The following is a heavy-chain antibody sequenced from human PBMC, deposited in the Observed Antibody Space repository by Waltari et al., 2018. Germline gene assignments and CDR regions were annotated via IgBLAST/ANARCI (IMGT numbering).Heavy chain of an antibody. J-gene: IGHJ4*02. CDR1: GYTFTGYY. CDR2: INPNSGGT. Sequence: QVQLVQSGAEVKKPGASVKVSCKASGYTFTGYYMHWVRQAPGQGLEWMGWINPNSGGTNYAQKFQGRVTMTEDTSTDTAYMELSSLRSEDTAVYYCATVKDYYDSSGYYGYWGQGTLVTVSS. CDR3: ATVKDYYDSSGYYGY. V-gene: IGHV1-2*02. D-gene: IGHD3-22*01.